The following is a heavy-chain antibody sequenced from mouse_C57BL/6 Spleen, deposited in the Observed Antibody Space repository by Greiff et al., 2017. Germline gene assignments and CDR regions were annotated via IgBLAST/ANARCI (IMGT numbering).Heavy chain of an antibody. CDR1: GYSFTGYY. D-gene: IGHD2-1*01. V-gene: IGHV1-42*01. CDR2: INPSTGGT. J-gene: IGHJ3*01. Sequence: VQLKQSGPELVKPGASVKISCKASGYSFTGYYMNWVKQSPEKSLEWIGEINPSTGGTTYNQKFKAKATLTVDKSSSTAYMQLKSLTSEDSAVYYCARRKGNYWFAYWGQGTLVTVSA. CDR3: ARRKGNYWFAY.